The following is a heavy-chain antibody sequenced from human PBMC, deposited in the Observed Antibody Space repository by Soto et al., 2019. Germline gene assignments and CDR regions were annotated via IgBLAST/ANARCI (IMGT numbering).Heavy chain of an antibody. CDR3: AREPPNYDIFTGDLGYYGMDV. CDR1: GYTCTGYY. D-gene: IGHD3-9*01. Sequence: ASVKVACKASGYTCTGYYMHWVRQAPGQGLEWMGWINPNSGGTNYAQKFQGWVTMTRDTSISTAYMELSRLRSDDTAVYYCAREPPNYDIFTGDLGYYGMDVWGQGTTVTVSS. CDR2: INPNSGGT. V-gene: IGHV1-2*04. J-gene: IGHJ6*02.